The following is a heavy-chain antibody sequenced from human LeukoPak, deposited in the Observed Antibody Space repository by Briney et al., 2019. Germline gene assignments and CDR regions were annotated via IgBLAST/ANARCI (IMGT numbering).Heavy chain of an antibody. J-gene: IGHJ4*02. CDR1: GGSFSGYY. CDR2: INHSGST. Sequence: SETLSLTCAVYGGSFSGYYWSWIRQPPGKGLEWIGEINHSGSTNYNPSLKSRVTISVDTSKNQFSLKLSSVTAADTAVYYYARSLRYFDWYPMGYFDYWGQGTLVTVSS. CDR3: ARSLRYFDWYPMGYFDY. V-gene: IGHV4-34*01. D-gene: IGHD3-9*01.